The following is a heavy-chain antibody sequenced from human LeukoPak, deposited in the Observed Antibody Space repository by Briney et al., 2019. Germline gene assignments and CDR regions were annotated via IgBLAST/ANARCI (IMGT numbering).Heavy chain of an antibody. CDR1: GFTVSSNY. CDR2: IRSKAYGGTT. D-gene: IGHD3-22*01. J-gene: IGHJ4*02. CDR3: TRSTYYYDSRLDY. V-gene: IGHV3-49*04. Sequence: GGSLRLSCAASGFTVSSNYMSWVRQAPGKGLEWVGFIRSKAYGGTTEYAASVKGRFTISRDDSKSIAYLQMNSLKTEDTAVYYCTRSTYYYDSRLDYWGQGTLVTVSS.